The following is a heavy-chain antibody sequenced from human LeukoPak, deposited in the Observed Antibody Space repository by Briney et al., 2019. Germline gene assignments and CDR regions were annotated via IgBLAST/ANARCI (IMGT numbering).Heavy chain of an antibody. CDR1: GGSISSDAYY. CDR3: ARHVSIAVAGSGGFDY. CDR2: IYYIGTT. V-gene: IGHV4-30-4*08. Sequence: SETLSLTCTVSGGSISSDAYYWTWIRQHPGKGLEWIGYIYYIGTTYYNPSLKSRVTISVDTSKNQFSLKLSSVTAADTAVYYCARHVSIAVAGSGGFDYWGQGTLVTVSS. D-gene: IGHD6-19*01. J-gene: IGHJ4*02.